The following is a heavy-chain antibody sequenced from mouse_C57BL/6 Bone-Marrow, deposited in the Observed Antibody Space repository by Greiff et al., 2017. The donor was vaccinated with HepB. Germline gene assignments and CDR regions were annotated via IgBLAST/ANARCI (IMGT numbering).Heavy chain of an antibody. D-gene: IGHD1-3*01. J-gene: IGHJ2*01. Sequence: VQLQQPGAELVMPGASVKLSCKASGYTFTSYWMHWVKQRPGQGLEWIGEIDPSDSYTNYNQKFKGKSTLTVDKSSSTAYMQLSSLTSEDSAVYYCAREGVKDYWGQGTTLTVSS. V-gene: IGHV1-69*01. CDR1: GYTFTSYW. CDR3: AREGVKDY. CDR2: IDPSDSYT.